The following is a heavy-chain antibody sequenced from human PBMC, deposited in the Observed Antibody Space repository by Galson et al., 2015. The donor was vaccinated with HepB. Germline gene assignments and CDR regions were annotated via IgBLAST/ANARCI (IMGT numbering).Heavy chain of an antibody. CDR2: ISAYNGNT. D-gene: IGHD6-19*01. CDR1: GYTFTSYG. V-gene: IGHV1-18*01. CDR3: ARDRSWDSSGWEMGY. Sequence: SVKVSCKASGYTFTSYGISWVRQAPGQGLEWMGWISAYNGNTNYAQKLQGRVTMTTDTSTSTAYMELRSLRSDDTAVYYCARDRSWDSSGWEMGYWGQGTLVTVSS. J-gene: IGHJ4*02.